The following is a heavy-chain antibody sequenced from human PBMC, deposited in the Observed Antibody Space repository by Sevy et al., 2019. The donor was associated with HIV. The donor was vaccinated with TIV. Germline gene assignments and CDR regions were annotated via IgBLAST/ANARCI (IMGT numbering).Heavy chain of an antibody. J-gene: IGHJ4*02. CDR2: ILPVFGTT. Sequence: ASVKVSCQTSGGTFSNHIINWVRQAPGHEFEWVGGILPVFGTTNYAQRFRGRVTFAADDSTRTHYMELSSLRSDDTAFYYWAKGMQFSFMLSQVPLTAFESWGQGTLVTVSS. V-gene: IGHV1-69*13. D-gene: IGHD3-16*02. CDR1: GGTFSNHI. CDR3: AKGMQFSFMLSQVPLTAFES.